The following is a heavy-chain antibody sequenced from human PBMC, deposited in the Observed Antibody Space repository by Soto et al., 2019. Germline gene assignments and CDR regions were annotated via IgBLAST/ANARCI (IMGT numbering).Heavy chain of an antibody. Sequence: GGSLRLSCAASGFTFTSYAMSWVRQAPGKGLEWVSVITDTGGDSLYADSVKGRFTISRDNSKNALYLQVNCLRADDAAIYYCAKASGESYPGSRVFDSWGQGSRVTVSS. CDR2: ITDTGGDS. CDR3: AKASGESYPGSRVFDS. D-gene: IGHD3-10*01. V-gene: IGHV3-23*01. CDR1: GFTFTSYA. J-gene: IGHJ4*02.